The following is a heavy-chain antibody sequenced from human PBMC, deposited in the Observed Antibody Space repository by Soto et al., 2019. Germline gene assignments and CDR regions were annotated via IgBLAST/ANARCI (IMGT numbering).Heavy chain of an antibody. V-gene: IGHV4-30-4*01. Sequence: SETLSLTSSVSGGSINSGAEYWSWIRQSPGKGLEGIGYIYYSGSTYYNPSLKSRSTISIDTSKNQFFLDVDSVTDADTAVYYCARLYTGYEAFDYWGQGTLVTVSS. CDR1: GGSINSGAEY. J-gene: IGHJ4*02. CDR2: IYYSGST. D-gene: IGHD5-12*01. CDR3: ARLYTGYEAFDY.